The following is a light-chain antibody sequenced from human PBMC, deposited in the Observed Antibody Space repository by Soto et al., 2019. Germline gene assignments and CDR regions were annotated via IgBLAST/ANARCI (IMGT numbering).Light chain of an antibody. Sequence: QSVLTQPPSASGSPGQSVTISCTGTSSDVGGYNYVSWYQHHPGKAPKLMIYEVTKRPSGVPDRFSGSKSGNTASLTVSGXQAEDEADYYCSSYAGSNNXVFGGGT. CDR3: SSYAGSNNXV. J-gene: IGLJ2*01. V-gene: IGLV2-8*01. CDR1: SSDVGGYNY. CDR2: EVT.